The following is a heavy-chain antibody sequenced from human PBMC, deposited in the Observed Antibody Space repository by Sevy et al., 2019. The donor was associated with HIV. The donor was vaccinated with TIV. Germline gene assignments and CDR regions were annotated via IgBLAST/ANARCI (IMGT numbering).Heavy chain of an antibody. CDR2: FYYTGIT. J-gene: IGHJ4*02. D-gene: IGHD3-22*01. CDR3: ARLPSPYYDSSGDLIREYYFDS. Sequence: SETLSLICTVSGGPISSHYWNWSRQTPGKGLEWIGSFYYTGITNYNPSLKSRVTMSADTSKNRVSLKLNSVTAADTAVYYCARLPSPYYDSSGDLIREYYFDSWGQGTLVTVSS. CDR1: GGPISSHY. V-gene: IGHV4-59*11.